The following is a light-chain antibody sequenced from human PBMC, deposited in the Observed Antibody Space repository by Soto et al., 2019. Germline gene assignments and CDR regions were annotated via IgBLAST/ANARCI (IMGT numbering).Light chain of an antibody. CDR3: SSYAASNNFYFV. J-gene: IGLJ3*02. Sequence: QSALTQPPSASGSPGQSGTISCTGTSSDVGGYNYVSWYQQYPGRAPKLMVYEVTKWPSGVPDRFSGSKSCNTASLTVSGLQAEDEADYYCSSYAASNNFYFVFGGGTKLTVL. CDR2: EVT. V-gene: IGLV2-8*01. CDR1: SSDVGGYNY.